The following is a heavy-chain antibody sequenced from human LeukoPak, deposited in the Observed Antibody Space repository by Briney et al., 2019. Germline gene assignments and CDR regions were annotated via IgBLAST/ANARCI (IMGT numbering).Heavy chain of an antibody. CDR3: ARGVNTYYDFWSGYDAFDI. J-gene: IGHJ3*02. V-gene: IGHV4-61*02. CDR1: GGSISSGSYY. Sequence: SETLSLTCTVSGGSISSGSYYWSWIRQPAGKGLEWIGRIYTSGSTNYNPSLKSRVTISVDTSKNQFFLKLSSVTAADTAVYYCARGVNTYYDFWSGYDAFDIWGQGTMVTVSS. CDR2: IYTSGST. D-gene: IGHD3-3*01.